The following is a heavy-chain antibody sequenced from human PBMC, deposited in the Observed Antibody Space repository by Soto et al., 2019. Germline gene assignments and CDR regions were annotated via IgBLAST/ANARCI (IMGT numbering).Heavy chain of an antibody. CDR1: VFTFISYA. J-gene: IGHJ4*02. V-gene: IGHV3-23*01. CDR3: AFPALAVEAYYFDY. CDR2: ISGSGGST. Sequence: PGWSLRLSCASSVFTFISYAMRWVRQAPGKGLEWVSAISGSGGSTYYADSVKGRFTISRDNSKNTLYLQMNSLRAEDTAVYYCAFPALAVEAYYFDYWGQGTLVTVSS. D-gene: IGHD2-15*01.